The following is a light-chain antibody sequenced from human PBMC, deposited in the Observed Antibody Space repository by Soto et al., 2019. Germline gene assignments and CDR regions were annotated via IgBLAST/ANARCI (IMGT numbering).Light chain of an antibody. V-gene: IGKV1-5*01. J-gene: IGKJ1*01. CDR2: DAS. CDR1: QSINSW. Sequence: DIQMTQSPATLSASVGDKVTITCRASQSINSWLAWYQQKPGKAPKLLIYDASTLESGVPSRFSGSGSGTEFTLTFSSVQPDDFATYYCQQYNSYWKFGQGTKVDIK. CDR3: QQYNSYWK.